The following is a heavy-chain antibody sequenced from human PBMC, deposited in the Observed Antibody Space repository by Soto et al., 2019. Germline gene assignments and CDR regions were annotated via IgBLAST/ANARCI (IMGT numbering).Heavy chain of an antibody. CDR2: ISGSGGST. J-gene: IGHJ4*02. Sequence: PGGSLRLSCAASGFTFSSYAMSWVRQAPGEGLEWVSAISGSGGSTYYADSVKGRFTISRDNSKNTLYLQMNSLRAEDTAVYYCAKVAEDYDFWSGYYWSQNYFDYWGQGTQVTVS. CDR1: GFTFSSYA. CDR3: AKVAEDYDFWSGYYWSQNYFDY. D-gene: IGHD3-3*01. V-gene: IGHV3-23*01.